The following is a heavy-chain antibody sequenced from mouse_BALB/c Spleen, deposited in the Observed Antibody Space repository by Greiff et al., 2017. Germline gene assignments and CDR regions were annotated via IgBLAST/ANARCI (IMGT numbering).Heavy chain of an antibody. CDR1: GYTFTDYE. Sequence: QVQLQQPGAELVRPGASVTLSCKASGYTFTDYEMHWVKQTPVHGLEWIGAIDPETGGTAYNQKFKGKATLTADKSSSTAYMELRSLTSEDSAVYYCTRWGITTSWFAYWGQGTLVTVSA. D-gene: IGHD2-4*01. CDR2: IDPETGGT. J-gene: IGHJ3*01. CDR3: TRWGITTSWFAY. V-gene: IGHV1-15*01.